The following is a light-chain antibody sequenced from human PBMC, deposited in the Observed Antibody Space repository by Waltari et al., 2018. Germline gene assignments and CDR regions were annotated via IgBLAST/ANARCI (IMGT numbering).Light chain of an antibody. CDR2: GNS. J-gene: IGLJ2*01. CDR1: SSNIGAGYD. V-gene: IGLV1-40*01. Sequence: QSVLTQPPSVSGAPGQRVTISCTGSSSNIGAGYDVHWYQQPPRTAPKLLMYGNSNRPSGVPDRFSGSKSGTSASLAITGLQAEDEADYYCQSYDSSLSGSRVFGGGTKLTVL. CDR3: QSYDSSLSGSRV.